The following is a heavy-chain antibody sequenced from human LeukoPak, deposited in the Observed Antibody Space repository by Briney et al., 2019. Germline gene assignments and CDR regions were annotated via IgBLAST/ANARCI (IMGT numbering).Heavy chain of an antibody. Sequence: GGPLRLSCAAPGFTFSSSEMNGGRQAPGKGRGWGSYIISGGTIIHSADSVKGRFTTSKDNAKTSLFLQMTSLRAEDTAVYSCARADYYDSESYYNPFDYWGQGTLVTVSS. V-gene: IGHV3-48*03. CDR2: IISGGTII. J-gene: IGHJ4*02. CDR3: ARADYYDSESYYNPFDY. D-gene: IGHD3-10*01. CDR1: GFTFSSSE.